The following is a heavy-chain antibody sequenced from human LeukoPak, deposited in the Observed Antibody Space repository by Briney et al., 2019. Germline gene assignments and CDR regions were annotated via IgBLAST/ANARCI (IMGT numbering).Heavy chain of an antibody. J-gene: IGHJ4*02. V-gene: IGHV1-24*01. CDR1: GYTLTELS. D-gene: IGHD3-10*01. CDR3: ASEPEYYGLGSPFHY. CDR2: FDPEDGQT. Sequence: ASVKVSCKVYGYTLTELSMRWVRQAPGKGLEWMGGFDPEDGQTIYAQKFQGRVTMTEDTSTNTAYMELSSLRSEDTAVYYCASEPEYYGLGSPFHYWGQGTLVTVSS.